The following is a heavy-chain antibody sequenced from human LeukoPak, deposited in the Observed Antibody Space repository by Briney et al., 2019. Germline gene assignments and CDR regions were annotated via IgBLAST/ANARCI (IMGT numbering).Heavy chain of an antibody. V-gene: IGHV4-59*01. CDR1: GGSISSYY. D-gene: IGHD6-6*01. CDR2: IYYSGST. J-gene: IGHJ3*02. CDR3: ARDWGLVRGQHDAFDI. Sequence: SETLSLTCTVSGGSISSYYWSWIRQPPGKGLEWIGYIYYSGSTNYNPSLKSRVTISVDTSKNQFSLKLSSVTAADTAAYYCARDWGLVRGQHDAFDIWGQGTMVTVSS.